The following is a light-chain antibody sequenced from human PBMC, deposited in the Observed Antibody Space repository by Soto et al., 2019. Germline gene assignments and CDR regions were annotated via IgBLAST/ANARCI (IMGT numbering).Light chain of an antibody. CDR1: QSVSSSY. CDR3: QQFGSSSFT. V-gene: IGKV3-20*01. J-gene: IGKJ3*01. CDR2: AAS. Sequence: EIVLTQSPGTLSLSPGERATLSCRASQSVSSSYLAWYQQKPGQAPRLLIYAASSRATGIPDRFSGSGSGTDFTLTISRLEPEDFAVYYCQQFGSSSFTFGPGTKVDIK.